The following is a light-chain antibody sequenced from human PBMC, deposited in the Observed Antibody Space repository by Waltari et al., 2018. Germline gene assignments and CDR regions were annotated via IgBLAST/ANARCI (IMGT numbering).Light chain of an antibody. Sequence: QLELTQSPSASASLGASVKLTCTLSSGHITNVVAWHQQQPQKGPRYLMNVNSDGSHSRGDEIPDRFSGSSSGAERYLTSASLQADDEADYYCQTGGHGTWVFGGGTKLTVL. V-gene: IGLV4-69*01. CDR1: SGHITNV. CDR2: VNSDGSH. CDR3: QTGGHGTWV. J-gene: IGLJ3*02.